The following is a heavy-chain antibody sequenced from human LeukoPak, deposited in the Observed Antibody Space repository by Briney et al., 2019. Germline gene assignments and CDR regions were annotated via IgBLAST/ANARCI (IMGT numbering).Heavy chain of an antibody. CDR1: GGSISSFY. J-gene: IGHJ5*02. V-gene: IGHV4-59*01. CDR3: ARHGTSGTNLNWFDP. Sequence: SETLSLTCTVSGGSISSFYWSWIRQPPGKGLEWIGYIYYSGSTNYNPSLKSRVTISVDTSKNQFSLKLSSVTAADTAVYYCARHGTSGTNLNWFDPWGQGALVTVSS. CDR2: IYYSGST. D-gene: IGHD1-1*01.